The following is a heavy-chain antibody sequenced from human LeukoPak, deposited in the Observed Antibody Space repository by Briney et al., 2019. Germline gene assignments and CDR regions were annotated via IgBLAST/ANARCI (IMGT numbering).Heavy chain of an antibody. CDR2: MNPKRGNT. V-gene: IGHV1-8*01. D-gene: IGHD3-3*01. CDR3: ASLPTYYDFWSGRWVGYFVY. CDR1: GYTFTSYD. J-gene: IGHJ4*02. Sequence: GASVKVSCKASGYTFTSYDINGVRQATGQGLEWMGWMNPKRGNTGYAQKFQGRVTKTRNTSKSTAYMELSSLRSEDTAVYYRASLPTYYDFWSGRWVGYFVYWGQGNLVTVSP.